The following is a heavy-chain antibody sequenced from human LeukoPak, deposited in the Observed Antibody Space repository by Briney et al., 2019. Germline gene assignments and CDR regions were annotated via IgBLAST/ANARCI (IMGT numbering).Heavy chain of an antibody. V-gene: IGHV4-39*01. CDR2: IYYSGNT. CDR3: ARQRVDLVTLDV. D-gene: IGHD5-12*01. Sequence: PSETLSLTCTVSGGSISSSSTYSWGWFRQPPGKGLEYIGYIYYSGNTDYNPSLRSRVTISVDTSQNQFSLKLSSVTAADTAVYYCARQRVDLVTLDVWGQGTTVTVSS. J-gene: IGHJ6*02. CDR1: GGSISSSSTYS.